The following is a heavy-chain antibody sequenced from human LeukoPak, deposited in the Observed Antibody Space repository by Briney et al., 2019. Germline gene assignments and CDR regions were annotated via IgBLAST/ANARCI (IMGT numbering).Heavy chain of an antibody. CDR1: GYTFTNYD. J-gene: IGHJ6*03. D-gene: IGHD3-3*01. V-gene: IGHV1-8*01. CDR2: VNPNSGNT. CDR3: ARGPPYDFWSARGYSYYYMDV. Sequence: GASVKVSCKASGYTFTNYDINWVRQATGQGLEWMGWVNPNSGNTGYAQKFQGRVTMTRDTSISTAYMELSGLRSEDTAVYYCARGPPYDFWSARGYSYYYMDVWGKGTTVTVSS.